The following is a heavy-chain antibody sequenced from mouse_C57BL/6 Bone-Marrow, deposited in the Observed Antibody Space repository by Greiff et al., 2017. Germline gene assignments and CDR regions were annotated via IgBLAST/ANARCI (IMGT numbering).Heavy chain of an antibody. V-gene: IGHV1-64*01. D-gene: IGHD2-1*01. J-gene: IGHJ3*01. CDR3: ARDCYGNYVRGWFAY. Sequence: QVQLQQPGAELVKPGASVKLSCKASGYTFTSYWMHWVKQRPGQGLEWIGMIHPNSGSTNYNEKFKSKATLTLDKSSSTAYMQLSSLTSEDSAVYYCARDCYGNYVRGWFAYWGQGTLVTVSA. CDR1: GYTFTSYW. CDR2: IHPNSGST.